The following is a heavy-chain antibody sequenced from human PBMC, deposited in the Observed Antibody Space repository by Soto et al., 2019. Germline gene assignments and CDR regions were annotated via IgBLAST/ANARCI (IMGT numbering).Heavy chain of an antibody. CDR3: AKGSRMWTPDY. CDR2: IAPGNGNT. J-gene: IGHJ4*02. CDR1: GYTFTDYA. Sequence: QVQLVQSGAEVKKPGASVKVFCKASGYTFTDYAIHWVRQAPGQRLELMGWIAPGNGNTKYSQDFQGRVTITRDTSGTTAYMELSSLRSEDTAVYDCAKGSRMWTPDYWGQGNLVTVSS. D-gene: IGHD2-21*01. V-gene: IGHV1-3*01.